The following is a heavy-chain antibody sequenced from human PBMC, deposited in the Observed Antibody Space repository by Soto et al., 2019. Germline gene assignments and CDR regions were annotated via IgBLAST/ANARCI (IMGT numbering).Heavy chain of an antibody. CDR1: GYSFTSYW. CDR2: IYPGDSDT. CDR3: ARLISSGSYYTKRGGYFDY. V-gene: IGHV5-51*01. D-gene: IGHD3-10*01. Sequence: GESLKISCKGSGYSFTSYWIGWVRQMPGKGLEWMGIIYPGDSDTRYSPSFQGQVTISADKSISTAYLQWSSLKASDTAMYYCARLISSGSYYTKRGGYFDYWGQGTLVTVSS. J-gene: IGHJ4*02.